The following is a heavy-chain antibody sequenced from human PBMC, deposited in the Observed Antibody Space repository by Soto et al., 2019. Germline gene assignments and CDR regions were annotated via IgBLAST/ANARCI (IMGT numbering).Heavy chain of an antibody. Sequence: EKQLVESGGALAQPGGSLRLSCVGSGFTFSIYALTWVRQAPGKGLEWVSLITNNGDTTFFGDSVKGRFSISRDNSKKTLYLHLETLRADDTAGYYCAMSAGYGGAFDVWGQGTMVAVSS. CDR3: AMSAGYGGAFDV. CDR1: GFTFSIYA. V-gene: IGHV3-23*04. D-gene: IGHD5-12*01. CDR2: ITNNGDTT. J-gene: IGHJ3*01.